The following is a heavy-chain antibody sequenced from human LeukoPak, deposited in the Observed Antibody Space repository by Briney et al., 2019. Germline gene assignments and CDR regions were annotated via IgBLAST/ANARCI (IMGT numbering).Heavy chain of an antibody. D-gene: IGHD6-19*01. Sequence: GGSLRLSCAASGFTFSSYGMHWVRQAPGKGLGWVAVIWYDGSNKYYADSVKGRFTISRDNSKNTLYLQMNSLRAEDTAVYYCASTSGWYEPIDYWGQGTLVTVSS. V-gene: IGHV3-33*01. CDR2: IWYDGSNK. J-gene: IGHJ4*02. CDR3: ASTSGWYEPIDY. CDR1: GFTFSSYG.